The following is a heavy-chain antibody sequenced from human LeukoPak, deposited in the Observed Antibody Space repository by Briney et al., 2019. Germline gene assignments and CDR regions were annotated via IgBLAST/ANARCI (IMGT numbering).Heavy chain of an antibody. V-gene: IGHV3-7*01. D-gene: IGHD2-8*02. Sequence: GGSLRLSCAASGFTFSTYWMSWVRQAPGKGLEWVANIKQDGSEKYYVDSVKGRFTISRDNAKNSLYLQMNSLRAEDTAVYYCAREGLVYAFDIWGQGTMVTVSS. CDR3: AREGLVYAFDI. J-gene: IGHJ3*02. CDR2: IKQDGSEK. CDR1: GFTFSTYW.